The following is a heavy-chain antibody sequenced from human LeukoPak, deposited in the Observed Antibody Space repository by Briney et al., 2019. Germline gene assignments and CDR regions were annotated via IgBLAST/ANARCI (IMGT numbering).Heavy chain of an antibody. V-gene: IGHV3-11*01. D-gene: IGHD6-13*01. J-gene: IGHJ6*03. Sequence: GGSLRLSCAASGFTFSDYYMSWIRQAPGKGLEWVSYISSSGSTIYYADSVKGRFTISRDNAKNSLYLQMNSLRAEDTAVYYCARDAAAWQQPTHYYYYYMDVWGKGTTVTISS. CDR2: ISSSGSTI. CDR3: ARDAAAWQQPTHYYYYYMDV. CDR1: GFTFSDYY.